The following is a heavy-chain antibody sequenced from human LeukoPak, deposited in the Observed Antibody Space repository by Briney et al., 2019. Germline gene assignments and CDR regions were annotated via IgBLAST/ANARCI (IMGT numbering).Heavy chain of an antibody. CDR1: GFTFSNAW. V-gene: IGHV3-15*01. CDR3: MSDLDN. J-gene: IGHJ4*02. CDR2: IKTKGEGGTV. Sequence: GGSLRLSCAPSGFTFSNAWMTWVRQAQGKGLEWVGRIKTKGEGGTVDYAAPVKGRFTISRDDSKNTLYLQMNSLKTEDTAIYYCMSDLDNWGQGTLVTVSS.